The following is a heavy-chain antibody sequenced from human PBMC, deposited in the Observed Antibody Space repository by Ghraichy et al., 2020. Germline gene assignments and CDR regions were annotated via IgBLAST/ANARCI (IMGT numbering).Heavy chain of an antibody. J-gene: IGHJ5*02. CDR2: IYYSGST. CDR3: ARIDILTAWKFDP. Sequence: LSLTCTVSGGSISSGGYYWSWIRQHPGQGLEWIGYIYYSGSTYYNPSLKSRLTISIDTSKNHFSLKLTSVTAADTAVYYCARIDILTAWKFDPWGQGTLVTVSS. CDR1: GGSISSGGYY. V-gene: IGHV4-31*03. D-gene: IGHD3-9*01.